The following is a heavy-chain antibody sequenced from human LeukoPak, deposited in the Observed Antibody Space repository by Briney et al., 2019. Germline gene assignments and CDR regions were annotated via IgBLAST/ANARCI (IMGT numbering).Heavy chain of an antibody. V-gene: IGHV4-59*01. CDR1: GGSISTYY. Sequence: SITGTVSGGSISTYYWSRIRQPPGKGLEWIGYNNHIGSTNYNPSLKSRVTISLDTSKNQFSLKVSSVTAADTAVYYCARVGPSGYDYYFDYWGQGTLVTVSS. CDR3: ARVGPSGYDYYFDY. CDR2: NNHIGST. J-gene: IGHJ4*02. D-gene: IGHD5-12*01.